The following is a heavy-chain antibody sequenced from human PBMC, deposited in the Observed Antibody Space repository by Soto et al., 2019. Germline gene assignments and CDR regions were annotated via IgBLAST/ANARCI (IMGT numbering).Heavy chain of an antibody. CDR1: GGTFRNHV. J-gene: IGHJ4*02. CDR3: ARDLEFRDGNISHLDY. D-gene: IGHD3-10*01. Sequence: AASVKVSCKASGGTFRNHVFNWVRQAPGQGLEWMGGIIPIIGTPNYAQKFQGRVTITADASTNTVYLDVSSLRSQDTAVYYCARDLEFRDGNISHLDYWGQGTLVTVYS. CDR2: IIPIIGTP. V-gene: IGHV1-69*13.